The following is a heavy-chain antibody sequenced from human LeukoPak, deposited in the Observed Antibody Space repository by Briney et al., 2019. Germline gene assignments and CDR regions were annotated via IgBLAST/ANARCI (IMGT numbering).Heavy chain of an antibody. CDR2: FYKTGDT. CDR3: ARGYYHYYIDV. Sequence: SETLSLTCNVVGGFISDTSHYWAWIRQPPGKGLEWIGTFYKTGDTYYEPSLKSRVTISGDTSQSHLSLRLTSVTAADTAVYYCARGYYHYYIDVWGKGTTVTVSS. J-gene: IGHJ6*03. V-gene: IGHV4-39*07. CDR1: GGFISDTSHY.